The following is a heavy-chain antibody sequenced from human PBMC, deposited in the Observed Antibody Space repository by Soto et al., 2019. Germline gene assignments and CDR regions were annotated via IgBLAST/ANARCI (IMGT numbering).Heavy chain of an antibody. CDR1: GLTIHGFW. CDR2: ISASGGTT. CDR3: AKDHFVYSHSGAFEDDVFDI. V-gene: IGHV3-23*01. J-gene: IGHJ3*02. Sequence: SGSLRISLEASGLTIHGFWRSRDHQNPAKGLVSVSTISASGGTTYYADSVKGRFTISRDNSKNTLYLQMNSLRVEDTDVYYCAKDHFVYSHSGAFEDDVFDIWGQGIMVT. D-gene: IGHD2-15*01.